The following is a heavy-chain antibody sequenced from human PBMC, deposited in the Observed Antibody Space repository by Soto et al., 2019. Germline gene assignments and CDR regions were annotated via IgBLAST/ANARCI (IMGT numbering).Heavy chain of an antibody. J-gene: IGHJ6*03. CDR1: GFTFSSYS. CDR3: ASRYCSSTSCPYYYYYMDV. Sequence: EVQLVESGGGLVKPGGSLRLSCAASGFTFSSYSMNWVRQAPGKGLEWVSSISSSSSYIYYADSVKGRFTISRDNAKNSLYLQMNNLRAEDTAVYYCASRYCSSTSCPYYYYYMDVWGKGTTVTVSS. CDR2: ISSSSSYI. V-gene: IGHV3-21*01. D-gene: IGHD2-2*01.